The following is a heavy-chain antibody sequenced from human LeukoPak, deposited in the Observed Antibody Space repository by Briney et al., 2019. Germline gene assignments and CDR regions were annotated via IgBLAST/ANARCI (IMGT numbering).Heavy chain of an antibody. Sequence: SVKVSCKASGGTFSSYAISWVRQAPGQGLEWMGGIIPIFGTANYAQKFQGRVTITADESTSTAYMELSSLRSEDTAVYYCASRIPRGNWFDPWGQGTLVTVSS. J-gene: IGHJ5*02. D-gene: IGHD1-14*01. CDR3: ASRIPRGNWFDP. CDR1: GGTFSSYA. CDR2: IIPIFGTA. V-gene: IGHV1-69*13.